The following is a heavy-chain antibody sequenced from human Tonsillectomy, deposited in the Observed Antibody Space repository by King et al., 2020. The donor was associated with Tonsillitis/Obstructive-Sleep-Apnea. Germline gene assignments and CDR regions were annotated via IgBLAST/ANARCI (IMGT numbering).Heavy chain of an antibody. CDR1: GFTFGDYG. J-gene: IGHJ6*03. V-gene: IGHV3-20*04. CDR2: INWNGGST. Sequence: VQLVESGGGVVLPGGSLRLACAASGFTFGDYGMSWVRQAPGKGLEWVSGINWNGGSTGYADYVKGRFTISRDNAKNSLYLQMSSLRAEDTALYYCARRYCSSISCSTADYYMDVWGKGTTVTVSS. D-gene: IGHD2-2*01. CDR3: ARRYCSSISCSTADYYMDV.